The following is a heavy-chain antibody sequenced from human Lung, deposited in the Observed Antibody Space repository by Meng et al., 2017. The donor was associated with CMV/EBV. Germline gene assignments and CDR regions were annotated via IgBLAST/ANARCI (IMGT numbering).Heavy chain of an antibody. V-gene: IGHV3-9*01. D-gene: IGHD2-15*01. CDR1: GFTFDDYA. Sequence: GGSLRLSCAASGFTFDDYAMHWVRQAPGKGLEWVSGISWNSGSIGYADSVKGRFTISRDNAKNSLYLQMNSLRAEDTAVYYCAKTVKLVVVAYFDYWGQGTLVTSPQ. CDR3: AKTVKLVVVAYFDY. J-gene: IGHJ4*02. CDR2: ISWNSGSI.